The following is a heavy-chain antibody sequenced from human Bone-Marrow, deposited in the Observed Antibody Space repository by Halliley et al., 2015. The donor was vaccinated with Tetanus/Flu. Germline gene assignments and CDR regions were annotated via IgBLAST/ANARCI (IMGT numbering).Heavy chain of an antibody. Sequence: VQLVQSGAEVKKPGESLKISCKGSGYSFTSYWIGWVRQLPGKGLEWMGFIYPGDSDTKYSPAVEGQVTISADKSTSTAYLQWSGLKASDTAMYFCARHSAAGKPANNSYYYYGPDVWGQGTTVTVSS. V-gene: IGHV5-51*01. D-gene: IGHD6-13*01. CDR2: IYPGDSDT. J-gene: IGHJ6*02. CDR1: GYSFTSYW. CDR3: ARHSAAGKPANNSYYYYGPDV.